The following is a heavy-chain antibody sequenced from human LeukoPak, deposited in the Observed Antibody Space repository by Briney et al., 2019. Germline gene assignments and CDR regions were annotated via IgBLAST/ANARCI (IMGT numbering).Heavy chain of an antibody. D-gene: IGHD3-9*01. Sequence: GESLKISCKGSGYSFTSYWIGWVRQLPGKGLEWMGIIYPGDSDTRYSPSFQGQVTISADKSISTAYLQWSSLKASDTAMYYCARFGFDYDILNYGMDVWGQGTTVTVSS. CDR1: GYSFTSYW. CDR3: ARFGFDYDILNYGMDV. J-gene: IGHJ6*02. CDR2: IYPGDSDT. V-gene: IGHV5-51*01.